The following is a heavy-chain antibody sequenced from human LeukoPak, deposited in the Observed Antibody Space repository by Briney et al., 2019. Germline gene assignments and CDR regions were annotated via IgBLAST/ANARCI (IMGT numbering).Heavy chain of an antibody. D-gene: IGHD3-10*01. V-gene: IGHV4-4*07. CDR2: THTSGST. CDR1: GRSISSYY. CDR3: ARDTYYYGSGTYYFNY. Sequence: SETLSLTCTVSGRSISSYYWTWIRQPAGKGLEWIGRTHTSGSTNYNPSLKSRVTMSVDTSKNQFSLKLTSVTAADTAVYYCARDTYYYGSGTYYFNYWGQGTLVTVSS. J-gene: IGHJ4*02.